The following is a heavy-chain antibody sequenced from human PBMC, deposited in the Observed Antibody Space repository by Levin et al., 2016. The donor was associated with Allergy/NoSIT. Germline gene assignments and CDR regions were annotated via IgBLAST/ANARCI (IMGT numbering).Heavy chain of an antibody. Sequence: SETLSLTCNVSGASINTYYWSWIRQSPGKGLEWIGYIYFNGNTKYNPSLKSRVTMSIDTSKNQLSLRVSSVTAADTAVYYCAKDLWQSAWHNFYGMDVWGHGTTVTVSS. CDR3: AKDLWQSAWHNFYGMDV. V-gene: IGHV4-59*01. CDR1: GASINTYY. CDR2: IYFNGNT. J-gene: IGHJ6*02. D-gene: IGHD2-21*01.